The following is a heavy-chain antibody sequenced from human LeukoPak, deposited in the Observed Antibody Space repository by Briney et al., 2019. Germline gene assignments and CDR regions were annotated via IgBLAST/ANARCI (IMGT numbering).Heavy chain of an antibody. D-gene: IGHD3-10*01. CDR2: IYYSGST. J-gene: IGHJ3*02. CDR3: ARDHGITVGAFDI. CDR1: GGSISSGDYY. Sequence: SETLSLTCTVSGGSISSGDYYWSWIRQPPGKGLEWIGYIYYSGSTNYNPSLKSRVTISVDTSKNQFSLKLSSVTAADTAVYYCARDHGITVGAFDIWGQGTTVTVSS. V-gene: IGHV4-61*08.